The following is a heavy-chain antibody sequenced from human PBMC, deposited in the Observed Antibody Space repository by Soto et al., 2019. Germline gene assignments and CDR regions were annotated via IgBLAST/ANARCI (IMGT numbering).Heavy chain of an antibody. CDR3: ARRGSS. CDR2: IHPAGQPI. Sequence: EVQLVESGGGLVQPGGSLRLSCVASGFTFSSSDMYWVRQAPGKGLEWVSYIHPAGQPIFYADSVKGRFTISRDNAKNSLYLQRNSLRAEDTAVYYCARRGSSWGQGTMVTVSS. J-gene: IGHJ3*01. V-gene: IGHV3-48*03. CDR1: GFTFSSSD. D-gene: IGHD2-2*01.